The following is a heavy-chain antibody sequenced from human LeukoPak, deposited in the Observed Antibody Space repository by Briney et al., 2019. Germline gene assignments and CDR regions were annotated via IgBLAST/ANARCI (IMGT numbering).Heavy chain of an antibody. V-gene: IGHV4-38-2*02. Sequence: PSETLSLTCAVSGYSLSSGYYWGWIRQPPGKGLEWIGSLYHSVSTYYNPSLTSRVTISVDTSKNQFSLKRSSVTAADTAVYYGARDQSAYSSGWYSNFDYWGQGTLVTVSS. CDR3: ARDQSAYSSGWYSNFDY. CDR2: LYHSVST. D-gene: IGHD6-19*01. J-gene: IGHJ4*02. CDR1: GYSLSSGYY.